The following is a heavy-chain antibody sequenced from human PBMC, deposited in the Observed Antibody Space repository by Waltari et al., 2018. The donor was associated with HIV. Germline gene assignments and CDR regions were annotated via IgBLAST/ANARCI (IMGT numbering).Heavy chain of an antibody. Sequence: QVQLVQSGAELKKPGSSVKVSCKTSGGTFNNYAISWVRQVPGQGLEWMGGIIPIFDTTNYAQKFQGRVTITADKSTSTAYMELRSLRSADTALYYCAARKGYCSGGGCYSWDYWGQGTLVTVSS. V-gene: IGHV1-69*06. J-gene: IGHJ4*02. CDR3: AARKGYCSGGGCYSWDY. CDR1: GGTFNNYA. D-gene: IGHD2-15*01. CDR2: IIPIFDTT.